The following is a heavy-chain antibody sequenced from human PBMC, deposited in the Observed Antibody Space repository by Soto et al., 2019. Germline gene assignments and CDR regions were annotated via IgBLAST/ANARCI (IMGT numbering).Heavy chain of an antibody. D-gene: IGHD3-3*01. CDR2: IYYSGST. V-gene: IGHV4-59*01. Sequence: QVQLQESGPGLVKPSETLSLTCTVSGGSISSYYWSWIRQPPGKGLEWIGYIYYSGSTNYNPSLKSRVTISVDTSKNQFSLKLSSVTAADTAVYYCARGYDFWSGYPWFDPWGQGTLVTVSS. CDR3: ARGYDFWSGYPWFDP. CDR1: GGSISSYY. J-gene: IGHJ5*02.